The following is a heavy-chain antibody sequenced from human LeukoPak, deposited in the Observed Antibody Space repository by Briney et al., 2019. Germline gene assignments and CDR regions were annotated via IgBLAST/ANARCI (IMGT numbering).Heavy chain of an antibody. Sequence: GESLKISCKGSGFGFTTYWIGWVRQMPGKGLEWMGIIYPADSDTRYSPSFQGQVTISADKSISTAYLQWSSLKASDTAMYYCARSITMVRGVTSYYYYMDVWGKGTTVTISS. V-gene: IGHV5-51*01. J-gene: IGHJ6*03. CDR3: ARSITMVRGVTSYYYYMDV. D-gene: IGHD3-10*01. CDR1: GFGFTTYW. CDR2: IYPADSDT.